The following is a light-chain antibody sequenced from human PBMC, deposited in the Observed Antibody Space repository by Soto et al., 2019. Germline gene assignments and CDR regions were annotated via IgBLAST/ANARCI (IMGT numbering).Light chain of an antibody. CDR3: QHYHNAGST. V-gene: IGKV3-15*01. Sequence: IVMTQSPATLSVFTGGRASLSCRSSQSVSNNLAWYQKTPGQAPRLLIYGASTRAAGISVRFSGSGSGTEFTLNISSLQSDDSAVYYCQHYHNAGSTFGQGTKVEI. CDR1: QSVSNN. CDR2: GAS. J-gene: IGKJ1*01.